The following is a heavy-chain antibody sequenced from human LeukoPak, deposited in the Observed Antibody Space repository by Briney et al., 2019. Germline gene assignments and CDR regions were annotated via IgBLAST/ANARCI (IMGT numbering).Heavy chain of an antibody. CDR2: INPNSGGT. Sequence: ASVKVSCKASGYTFTGYYMHWVRQAPGQGLEWMGWINPNSGGTNYAQKFQGRVTITADKSTSTAYMELSSLRSEDTAVYYCARWVRGCSSTSCYESSFDYWGQGTLVTVSS. CDR1: GYTFTGYY. J-gene: IGHJ4*02. D-gene: IGHD2-2*01. V-gene: IGHV1-2*02. CDR3: ARWVRGCSSTSCYESSFDY.